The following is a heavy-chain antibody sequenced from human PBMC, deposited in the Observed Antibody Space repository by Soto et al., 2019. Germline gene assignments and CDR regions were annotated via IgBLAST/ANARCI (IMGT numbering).Heavy chain of an antibody. J-gene: IGHJ4*02. CDR3: ARDEQYCSSTNCYRRWQPGASDY. V-gene: IGHV3-21*04. D-gene: IGHD2-2*01. CDR2: ISSSSSYI. CDR1: GFTFSSYS. Sequence: PGGSLRLSCAASGFTFSSYSMNWVRQAPGKGLEWVSSISSSSSYIYYADSVKGRFTISRDNAKNSLYLQMNSLRSDDTAVYYCARDEQYCSSTNCYRRWQPGASDYWGQGTLVTVSS.